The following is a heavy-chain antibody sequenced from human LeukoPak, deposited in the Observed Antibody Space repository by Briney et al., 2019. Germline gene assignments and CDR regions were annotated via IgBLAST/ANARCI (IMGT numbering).Heavy chain of an antibody. J-gene: IGHJ3*02. Sequence: ASVKVSCKASGYTFTSYGISWVRQAPGQGLEWMGWISAYNGNTNYAQKLQGRVTMTTDTSTSTAYMELRSLRSDDTAVYYCARDRRSSSSGNAFDIWGQGTMVTVSS. CDR1: GYTFTSYG. CDR3: ARDRRSSSSGNAFDI. CDR2: ISAYNGNT. D-gene: IGHD6-6*01. V-gene: IGHV1-18*01.